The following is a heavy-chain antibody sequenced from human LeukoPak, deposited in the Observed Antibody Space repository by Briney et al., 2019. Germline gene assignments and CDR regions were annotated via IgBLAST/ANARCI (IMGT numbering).Heavy chain of an antibody. V-gene: IGHV6-1*01. Sequence: SQTLSLTCAISGDSVSSNSAAWNWIRQSPSRGLEWLGRTYYRSKWYNDYAVSMKSRITINPDTSKNQFSLQLNSVTPEDTAVYYCARDPLSSSWIYDAFDIWGQGTMVTVSS. J-gene: IGHJ3*02. CDR3: ARDPLSSSWIYDAFDI. CDR2: TYYRSKWYN. D-gene: IGHD6-13*01. CDR1: GDSVSSNSAA.